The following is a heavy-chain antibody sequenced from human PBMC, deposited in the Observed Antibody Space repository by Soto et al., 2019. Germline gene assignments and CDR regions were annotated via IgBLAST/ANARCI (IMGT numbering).Heavy chain of an antibody. D-gene: IGHD2-2*01. J-gene: IGHJ6*02. CDR1: GFTFSSYV. V-gene: IGHV3-30*18. Sequence: QVHLVESGGGVVQPGRSLRLSCAASGFTFSSYVMHWVRQAPGKGLEWVAVISYDGSYKYYADSVKGRFTISRDNSKYTLYLQMTRLRVEDTAVYYCAKEPAGYCSSTRCYTYHGLDVWGQGTTVTFPS. CDR3: AKEPAGYCSSTRCYTYHGLDV. CDR2: ISYDGSYK.